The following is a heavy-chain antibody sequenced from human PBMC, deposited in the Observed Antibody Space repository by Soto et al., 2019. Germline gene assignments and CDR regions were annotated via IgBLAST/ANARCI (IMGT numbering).Heavy chain of an antibody. V-gene: IGHV5-51*01. D-gene: IGHD3-3*01. Sequence: PGESLKISCKGSGYSFTSYWIGWVRQMPGKGLEWMGIIYPGDSDTRYSPSFQGQVTISADKSISTAYLQWSSLKASDTAMYYCARVPRITIFGVVTKRTYGMDVWGQGTTVTVSS. CDR1: GYSFTSYW. CDR3: ARVPRITIFGVVTKRTYGMDV. J-gene: IGHJ6*02. CDR2: IYPGDSDT.